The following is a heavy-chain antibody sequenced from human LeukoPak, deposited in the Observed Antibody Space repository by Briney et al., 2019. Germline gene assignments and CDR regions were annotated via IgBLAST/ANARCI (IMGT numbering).Heavy chain of an antibody. CDR3: AKEPYSGSQLLDY. V-gene: IGHV3-23*01. Sequence: GGSLRLSCAASGFTFSSHAMSWVRQAPGKGLEWVSGISGSGGSTYYADSVKGRFTISRDNSKNTLYLQMNSLRAEDTAMYYCAKEPYSGSQLLDYWGQGTLVTVSS. CDR2: ISGSGGST. CDR1: GFTFSSHA. J-gene: IGHJ4*02. D-gene: IGHD1-26*01.